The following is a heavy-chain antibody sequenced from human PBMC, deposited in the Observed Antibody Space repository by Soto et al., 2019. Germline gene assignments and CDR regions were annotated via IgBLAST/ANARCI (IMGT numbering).Heavy chain of an antibody. CDR2: VHHSWGS. J-gene: IGHJ6*02. CDR1: GGSISSYY. D-gene: IGHD3-10*01. Sequence: QVQLQESGPGLVKPSETLSLSCTVSGGSISSYYWSWFRQSPGKRMEWIGYVHHSWGSSYNPSLQSRVAISLETSKSQFPLKVTSVTATDTAVYYCARQGFGPLHGLVDVWGQGTTVTVSS. CDR3: ARQGFGPLHGLVDV. V-gene: IGHV4-59*08.